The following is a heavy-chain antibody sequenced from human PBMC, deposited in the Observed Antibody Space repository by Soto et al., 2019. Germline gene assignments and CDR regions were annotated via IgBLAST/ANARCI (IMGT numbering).Heavy chain of an antibody. D-gene: IGHD4-4*01. V-gene: IGHV3-7*01. J-gene: IGHJ4*02. CDR1: GFTFNSCW. CDR3: ARSSKHAFDY. CDR2: IKQDGSQT. Sequence: GGSLRLSCAASGFTFNSCWMTWVRQAPGKGLEWVANIKQDGSQTYYVDSVKGRFTFSRDNAKNSLYLEMNSLRTEDTAVYYCARSSKHAFDYWGQGSPVTVSS.